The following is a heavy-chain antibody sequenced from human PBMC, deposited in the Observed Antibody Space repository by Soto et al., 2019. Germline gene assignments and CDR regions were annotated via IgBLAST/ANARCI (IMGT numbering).Heavy chain of an antibody. Sequence: PGESLKISCKGSGFTFTSYWISWVRQMPGKGLEWMGRIDPSDSYTNYSPSFQGRVTISADKSISTAYLQWSSLKASDTAMYYCARQGSYCTNGVCLYGLDVWGQGTTVTVSS. D-gene: IGHD2-8*01. J-gene: IGHJ6*02. CDR2: IDPSDSYT. CDR3: ARQGSYCTNGVCLYGLDV. V-gene: IGHV5-10-1*01. CDR1: GFTFTSYW.